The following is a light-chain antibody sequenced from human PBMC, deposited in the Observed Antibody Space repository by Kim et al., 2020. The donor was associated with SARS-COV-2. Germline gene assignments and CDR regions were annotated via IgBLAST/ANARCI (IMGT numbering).Light chain of an antibody. CDR1: SSNIGSNS. J-gene: IGLJ2*01. Sequence: GQRVTSSCSGSSSNIGSNSVNWYQQLPGSAPTFLIYRNNQRPSGVPDRFSGSKSGTSASLAISGLRSEDEADYYCAAWDDSLSGVVFGGGTQLTVL. V-gene: IGLV1-47*01. CDR3: AAWDDSLSGVV. CDR2: RNN.